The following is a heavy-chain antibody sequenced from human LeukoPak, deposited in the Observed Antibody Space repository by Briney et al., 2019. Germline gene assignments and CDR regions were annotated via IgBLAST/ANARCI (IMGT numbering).Heavy chain of an antibody. V-gene: IGHV3-11*06. D-gene: IGHD6-13*01. CDR3: ARTYSSPFDY. J-gene: IGHJ4*02. Sequence: GGSLRLSCAASGFTFSDYYMSWIRQAPGKGLEWVSSISSSSSYIYYADSVKGRFTISRDNAKNSLYLQMNSLRAEDTAVYYCARTYSSPFDYWGQGTLVTVSS. CDR1: GFTFSDYY. CDR2: ISSSSSYI.